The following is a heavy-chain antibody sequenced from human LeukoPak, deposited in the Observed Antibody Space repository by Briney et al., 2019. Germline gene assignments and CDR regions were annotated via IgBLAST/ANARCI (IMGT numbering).Heavy chain of an antibody. CDR2: IIPIFGTT. D-gene: IGHD3-16*01. Sequence: SVKLSCNASGGTFSTYGISWVRQAPGQGLELMGVIIPIFGTTNYAQKFQGRGTTTADEYFNTAFLEQRSLRSEDTAIYYCAKGGRGGERAAFDIWGQGTMVTVSS. CDR1: GGTFSTYG. J-gene: IGHJ3*02. CDR3: AKGGRGGERAAFDI. V-gene: IGHV1-69*13.